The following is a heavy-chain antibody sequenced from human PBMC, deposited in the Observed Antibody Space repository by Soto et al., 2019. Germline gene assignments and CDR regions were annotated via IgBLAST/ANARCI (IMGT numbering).Heavy chain of an antibody. Sequence: QVQLQESGPGLVKPSQTLSLTCTVSGGSISSGDYYWSWIRQHPGKGLEWIGYIYYSGSTYYNPSLKSRVTISVDTSKNQFSLKLSCVTAADTAVYYCARDKGYSYGYPHPAYFDYWGQGTLVTVSS. V-gene: IGHV4-31*03. CDR3: ARDKGYSYGYPHPAYFDY. CDR1: GGSISSGDYY. J-gene: IGHJ4*02. D-gene: IGHD5-18*01. CDR2: IYYSGST.